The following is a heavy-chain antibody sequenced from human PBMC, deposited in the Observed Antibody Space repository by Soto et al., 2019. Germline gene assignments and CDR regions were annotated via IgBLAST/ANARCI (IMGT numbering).Heavy chain of an antibody. CDR3: ARPDYYDSSAYYGALDAFDI. J-gene: IGHJ3*02. CDR1: GYTFTSYA. CDR2: INAGNGNT. Sequence: ASVKVSCKASGYTFTSYAMHWVRQAPGQRLEWMGWINAGNGNTKYSQKFQGRVTITRDTSASTAYMELSSLRSEDTAVYYCARPDYYDSSAYYGALDAFDIWGQGTMVTVSS. V-gene: IGHV1-3*01. D-gene: IGHD3-22*01.